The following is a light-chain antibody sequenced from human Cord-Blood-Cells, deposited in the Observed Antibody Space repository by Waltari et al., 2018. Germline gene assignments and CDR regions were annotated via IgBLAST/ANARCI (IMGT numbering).Light chain of an antibody. Sequence: QSALTQPPSVSGSPGPLVPIPCTGTSSDVGGSNYVSWYQQHPGKAPKLMIYDVSKRPSGVPDRFSGSKSGNTASLTISGLQAEDEADYYCCSYAGSYTYVFGTGTKVTVL. V-gene: IGLV2-11*01. CDR1: SSDVGGSNY. CDR2: DVS. CDR3: CSYAGSYTYV. J-gene: IGLJ1*01.